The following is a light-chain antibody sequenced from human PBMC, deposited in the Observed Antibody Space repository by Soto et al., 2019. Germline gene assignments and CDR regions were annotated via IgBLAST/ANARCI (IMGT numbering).Light chain of an antibody. CDR1: QSISIW. Sequence: DVQMTQSPSTLSASVGDRVTITCRASQSISIWLAWFQQKPGKAPKLLIYKASTLEGGVPSRFSGSGSGTEFTLTITSLQPDDFATYYCQQYNSYPFTFGPGTKVDIK. V-gene: IGKV1-5*03. CDR3: QQYNSYPFT. CDR2: KAS. J-gene: IGKJ3*01.